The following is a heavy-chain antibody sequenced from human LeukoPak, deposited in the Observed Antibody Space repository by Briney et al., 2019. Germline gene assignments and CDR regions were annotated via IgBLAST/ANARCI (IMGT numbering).Heavy chain of an antibody. J-gene: IGHJ6*03. D-gene: IGHD6-19*01. CDR3: AKGPVARVDSYYHYMDV. CDR1: GFTFSSFG. V-gene: IGHV3-30*02. Sequence: PGGPLRLSCASSGFTFSSFGVHWVRQAPGKGLEWVAFIRFDGTNKYYSDSVKGRFSVSRDNSKNTLFLQMNSLRPEDTARYYCAKGPVARVDSYYHYMDVWGKGTTVTVSS. CDR2: IRFDGTNK.